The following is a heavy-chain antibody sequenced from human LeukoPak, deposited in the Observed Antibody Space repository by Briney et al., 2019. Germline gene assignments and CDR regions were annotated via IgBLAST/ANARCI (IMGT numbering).Heavy chain of an antibody. Sequence: GGSLRLSCAASGFTFRSFWMHWVRQAPGKGLVWVSRIDSDGSRTAHADSVKGRFTISRDNAKNTLYLQMNGLRAEDTAVYYCARSQQPPSGVDYWGQGTLVTVPS. CDR3: ARSQQPPSGVDY. V-gene: IGHV3-74*01. J-gene: IGHJ4*02. CDR2: IDSDGSRT. D-gene: IGHD1-26*01. CDR1: GFTFRSFW.